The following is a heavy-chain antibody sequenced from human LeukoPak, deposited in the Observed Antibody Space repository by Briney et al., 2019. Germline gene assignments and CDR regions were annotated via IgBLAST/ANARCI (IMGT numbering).Heavy chain of an antibody. J-gene: IGHJ4*02. CDR3: ARPHYYDSSGYFGY. D-gene: IGHD3-22*01. V-gene: IGHV3-11*01. Sequence: KAGGSLRLSCAASGFTFSDYYMSWIRQAPGKGLEWVSYISSSGSTIYYADSVKGRFTIFRDNAKNSLYLQMNSLRAEDTAVYYCARPHYYDSSGYFGYWGQGTLVTVSS. CDR2: ISSSGSTI. CDR1: GFTFSDYY.